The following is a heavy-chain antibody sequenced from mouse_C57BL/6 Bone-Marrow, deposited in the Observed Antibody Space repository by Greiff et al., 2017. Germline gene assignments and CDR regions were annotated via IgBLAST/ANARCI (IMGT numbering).Heavy chain of an antibody. CDR1: GFTFSSYG. CDR3: ARHLYYGKGTGTAWCAY. J-gene: IGHJ3*01. D-gene: IGHD2-1*01. Sequence: EVKLMESGGDLVKPGGSLKLSCAASGFTFSSYGMSWVRQTPDKRLEWVATISSGGSYNYYPDSVKGRFTISRDNAKNTQYLQMSSLKSEDTAMFYCARHLYYGKGTGTAWCAYGGRGTGVTVSA. V-gene: IGHV5-6*01. CDR2: ISSGGSYN.